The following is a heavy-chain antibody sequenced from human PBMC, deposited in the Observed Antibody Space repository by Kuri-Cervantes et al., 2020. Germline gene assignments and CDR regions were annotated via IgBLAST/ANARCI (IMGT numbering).Heavy chain of an antibody. CDR2: ISAHNGNT. Sequence: ASVKVSCKASGYRFSGYGISWVRQAPGQGLEWLGWISAHNGNTNYAQTLQGRVTMTTDTSTSTAYMELRSLRYDDTAVYYCAREGLGSGWYSGACDYWGQGTLVTVSS. CDR1: GYRFSGYG. CDR3: AREGLGSGWYSGACDY. D-gene: IGHD6-19*01. J-gene: IGHJ4*02. V-gene: IGHV1-18*01.